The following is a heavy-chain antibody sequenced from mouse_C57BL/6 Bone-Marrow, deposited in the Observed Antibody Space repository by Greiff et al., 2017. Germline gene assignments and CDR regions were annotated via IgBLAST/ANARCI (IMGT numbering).Heavy chain of an antibody. J-gene: IGHJ2*01. D-gene: IGHD2-4*01. Sequence: VQLQQSGPELVKPGASVKISCKASGYAFSSSWMNWVKQRPGKGLEWIGRIYPGDGDTNYNGKFKGKDTLTADKSSSTAYMELRSLTSEDSAVYFCARLELDYDDFDYWGQGTTLTVSS. V-gene: IGHV1-82*01. CDR1: GYAFSSSW. CDR2: IYPGDGDT. CDR3: ARLELDYDDFDY.